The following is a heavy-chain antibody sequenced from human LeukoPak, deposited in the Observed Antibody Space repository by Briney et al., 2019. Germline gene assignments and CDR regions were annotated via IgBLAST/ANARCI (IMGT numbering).Heavy chain of an antibody. CDR1: GFTFSSYW. CDR2: IKQDGREK. J-gene: IGHJ3*02. CDR3: ARDTARWTGAFDI. Sequence: GGSLRLSCVASGFTFSSYWMSWVRQAPGKGLEWVASIKQDGREKYYVDSVKGRFTISRDNAKKSLYLEMNSLRAEDKAVYYCARDTARWTGAFDIWGQGTMVTVSS. D-gene: IGHD5-24*01. V-gene: IGHV3-7*03.